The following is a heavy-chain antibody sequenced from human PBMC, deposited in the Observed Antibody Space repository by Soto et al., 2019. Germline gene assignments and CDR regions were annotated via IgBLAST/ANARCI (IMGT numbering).Heavy chain of an antibody. Sequence: GSLRLSCAASGFTFSSYWMHWVRQAPGKELVWISHINGGASRTTYADSVKGRFTISRDNAKNTLYLQMNSLRAEDTAVYYCARDYSYGLDVWGQGTTVTVSS. J-gene: IGHJ6*02. V-gene: IGHV3-74*01. CDR3: ARDYSYGLDV. CDR2: INGGASRT. D-gene: IGHD2-21*01. CDR1: GFTFSSYW.